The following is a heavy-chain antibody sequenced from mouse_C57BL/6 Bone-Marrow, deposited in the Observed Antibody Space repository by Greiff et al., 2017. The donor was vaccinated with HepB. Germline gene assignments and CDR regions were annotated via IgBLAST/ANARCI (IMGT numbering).Heavy chain of an antibody. CDR3: ARRGPSTMVTTEYYFDY. D-gene: IGHD2-2*01. J-gene: IGHJ2*01. CDR1: GYTFTSYW. V-gene: IGHV1-64*01. Sequence: QVQLQQSGAELVKPGASVKLSCKASGYTFTSYWMHWVKQRPGQGLEWIGMIHPNSGSTNYNEKFKSKATLTVDKSSSTAYMQLSSLTSEDSAVYYCARRGPSTMVTTEYYFDYWGQGTTLTVSS. CDR2: IHPNSGST.